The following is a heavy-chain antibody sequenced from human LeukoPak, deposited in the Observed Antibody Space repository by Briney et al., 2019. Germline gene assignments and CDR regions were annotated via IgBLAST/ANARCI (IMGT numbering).Heavy chain of an antibody. CDR1: GFTFSSYG. Sequence: HPGGSLRLSCAASGFTFSSYGMHWVRQAPGKGLEWVAVIWYDGSNKYYADSVKGRFTISRDNSKNTLYLQMNSLRAEDTAVYYCARPTGISSLSSSFQHWGQGTLVTVSS. CDR3: ARPTGISSLSSSFQH. V-gene: IGHV3-33*01. J-gene: IGHJ1*01. CDR2: IWYDGSNK. D-gene: IGHD1-1*01.